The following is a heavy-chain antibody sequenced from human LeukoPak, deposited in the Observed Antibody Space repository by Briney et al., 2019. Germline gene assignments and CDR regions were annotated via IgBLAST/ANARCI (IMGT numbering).Heavy chain of an antibody. Sequence: SETLSLTCAVYGGSFSGYYWSWIRQPPGKGLEWIGEINHSGSTNYNPSLKSRVTISVDTSKNQFSLKLSSVTAADTAVYYCVRDGVGAPPFDMWGQGTKVTVSS. CDR1: GGSFSGYY. V-gene: IGHV4-34*01. D-gene: IGHD1-26*01. CDR3: VRDGVGAPPFDM. J-gene: IGHJ3*02. CDR2: INHSGST.